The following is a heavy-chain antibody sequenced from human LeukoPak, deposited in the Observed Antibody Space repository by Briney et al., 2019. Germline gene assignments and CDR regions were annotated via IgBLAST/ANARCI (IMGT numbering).Heavy chain of an antibody. J-gene: IGHJ4*02. D-gene: IGHD1-1*01. CDR2: INPNSGGT. CDR3: AKGMSWNDVNYMDY. CDR1: GYTFTGYY. V-gene: IGHV1-2*02. Sequence: ASVKVSCKASGYTFTGYYMHWVRQAPGQGLEWMGWINPNSGGTNYAQKFQGRVTMTRDTSISTAYMELSRLRSDDTAVYYCAKGMSWNDVNYMDYWGQGTLVTVSS.